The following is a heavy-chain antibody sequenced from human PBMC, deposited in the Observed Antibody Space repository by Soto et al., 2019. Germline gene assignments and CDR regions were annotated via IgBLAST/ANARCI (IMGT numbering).Heavy chain of an antibody. D-gene: IGHD4-17*01. J-gene: IGHJ3*02. Sequence: SETLSLTCTVSGGSISSSSYYWGWIRQPPGKGLEWIGSIYYSGSTYYNPSLKSRVTISVDTSKNQFSLKLSSVTAADTAVYYCARYNDYGDAFDIWGQGTMVTVS. CDR2: IYYSGST. CDR1: GGSISSSSYY. CDR3: ARYNDYGDAFDI. V-gene: IGHV4-39*07.